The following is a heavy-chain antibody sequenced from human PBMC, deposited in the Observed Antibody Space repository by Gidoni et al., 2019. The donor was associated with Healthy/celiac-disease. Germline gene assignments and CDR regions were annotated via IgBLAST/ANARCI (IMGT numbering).Heavy chain of an antibody. CDR3: ARDPNYYDSSGYDRGGYFDY. CDR1: GGSISSGGYY. D-gene: IGHD3-22*01. CDR2: IYYSGST. V-gene: IGHV4-31*03. Sequence: QLQLQESGPGLVKPSQTLSLTCTVSGGSISSGGYYLSWIRQHPGKGLEWIGYIYYSGSTYYNPSLKSRVTISVDTSKNQFSLKLSSVTAADTDVYYCARDPNYYDSSGYDRGGYFDYWGQGTLVTVSS. J-gene: IGHJ4*02.